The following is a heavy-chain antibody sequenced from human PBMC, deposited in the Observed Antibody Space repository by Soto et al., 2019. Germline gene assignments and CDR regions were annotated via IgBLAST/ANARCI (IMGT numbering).Heavy chain of an antibody. CDR3: ERIASAGGGGNA. Sequence: EVQLVESGGGLVQPGGSLRLSCAASGFTFSSYWMSWVRQAPVKGLEWVGNIKQDGSEKNYVDFMEGRFTISRDNAENSLYLKKNARRAEDTGVYYCERIASAGGGGNAWGKGPTVVLSS. CDR1: GFTFSSYW. J-gene: IGHJ6*04. D-gene: IGHD6-13*01. CDR2: IKQDGSEK. V-gene: IGHV3-7*01.